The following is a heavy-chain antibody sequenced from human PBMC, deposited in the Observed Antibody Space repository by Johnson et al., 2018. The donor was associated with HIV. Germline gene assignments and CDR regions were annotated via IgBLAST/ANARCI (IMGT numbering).Heavy chain of an antibody. Sequence: QEQLVESGGGVVQPGRSLRLSCAASGFTFSSYGMHWARQAPGKGLEWVATISYDGNNKYYADSVKGRFTISRDNSKNTLYLQMNSLRADDTAVYYCARDRAPVYSSSSSPFDAFDIWGQGTMVTVSS. J-gene: IGHJ3*02. CDR3: ARDRAPVYSSSSSPFDAFDI. CDR2: ISYDGNNK. V-gene: IGHV3-30*03. CDR1: GFTFSSYG. D-gene: IGHD6-6*01.